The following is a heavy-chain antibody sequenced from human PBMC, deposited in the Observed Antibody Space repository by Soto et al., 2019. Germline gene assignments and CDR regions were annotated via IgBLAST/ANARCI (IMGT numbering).Heavy chain of an antibody. J-gene: IGHJ6*02. CDR3: EAEREISTSHRYYGMEV. Sequence: QVQLVQSGAEVKKPGASVKVSCKASGYTFTSYGISWVRQAPGQGLEWMGWISAYNGNTNYAQKLQGRVTMTTDTSTSRAYMELRSLRSDDTAVDYCEAEREISTSHRYYGMEVWGQVTTVTVSS. V-gene: IGHV1-18*01. D-gene: IGHD2-2*01. CDR2: ISAYNGNT. CDR1: GYTFTSYG.